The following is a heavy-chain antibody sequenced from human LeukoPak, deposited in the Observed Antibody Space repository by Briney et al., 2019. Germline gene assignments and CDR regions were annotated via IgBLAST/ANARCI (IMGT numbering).Heavy chain of an antibody. J-gene: IGHJ5*02. V-gene: IGHV5-51*01. D-gene: IGHD2-8*01. CDR2: IYPGDSDT. CDR3: ARLDLVYAIGFDP. CDR1: GYSFTSYW. Sequence: GEFLKISCKASGYSFTSYWIGWVRQMPGKGLEWMGIIYPGDSDTRYSPSFQGQVTISADKSISTAYLQWSSLKASDTAMYYCARLDLVYAIGFDPWGQGTLVTVSS.